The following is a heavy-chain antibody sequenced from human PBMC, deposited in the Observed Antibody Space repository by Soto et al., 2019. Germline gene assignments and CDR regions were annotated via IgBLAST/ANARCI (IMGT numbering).Heavy chain of an antibody. CDR2: ISNRGDT. V-gene: IGHV3-66*01. D-gene: IGHD2-15*01. CDR3: AREPRYYRGGSCSITGDAYDI. Sequence: EVQLVESGGGLVQPGGSLRLSCTASGFIVSDTYVNWVRQAPGKGLEWVSVISNRGDTHYADSVRGRFSLSRDISDNTLHLQMNNLRVEDTAVYYCAREPRYYRGGSCSITGDAYDIWGQGTMVTVSS. CDR1: GFIVSDTY. J-gene: IGHJ3*02.